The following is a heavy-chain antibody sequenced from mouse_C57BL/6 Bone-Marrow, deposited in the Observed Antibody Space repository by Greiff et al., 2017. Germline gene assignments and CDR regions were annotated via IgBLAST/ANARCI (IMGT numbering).Heavy chain of an antibody. Sequence: VQLVESGAELARPGASVKLSCKASGYTFTSYGISWVKQRPGQGLEWIGEIYPRSGNTYYNEKFKGKATLTADKSSSTAYMELRSLTSEDSAVYFCARTRLRYPYDYWGQGTTLTVSS. J-gene: IGHJ2*01. CDR3: ARTRLRYPYDY. CDR1: GYTFTSYG. D-gene: IGHD1-1*01. CDR2: IYPRSGNT. V-gene: IGHV1-81*01.